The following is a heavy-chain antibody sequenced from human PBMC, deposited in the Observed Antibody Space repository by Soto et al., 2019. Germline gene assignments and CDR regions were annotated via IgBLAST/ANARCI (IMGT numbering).Heavy chain of an antibody. V-gene: IGHV1-18*01. J-gene: IGHJ6*03. D-gene: IGHD3-10*01. CDR2: ISAYNGDT. CDR1: GYTFTSHG. CDR3: ARMVRGSNIDYYHYMAV. Sequence: QVQLVQSGGEVRKPGASVKVSCKASGYTFTSHGISWVRQAPGQGLEWMGWISAYNGDTNYAQKLQGRVTVTTDRSTSTAYMELRSLRSEDTAVYYCARMVRGSNIDYYHYMAVWGKGTTVTVSS.